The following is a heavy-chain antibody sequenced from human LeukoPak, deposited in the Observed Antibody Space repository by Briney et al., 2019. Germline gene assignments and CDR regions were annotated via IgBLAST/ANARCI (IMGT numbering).Heavy chain of an antibody. V-gene: IGHV3-21*01. J-gene: IGHJ4*02. CDR3: ARLPVATDPYY. D-gene: IGHD5-12*01. CDR1: VFTFSSYS. CDR2: ITSSISDI. Sequence: RGTLRLSCAASVFTFSSYSMNWVRHAPGRGVEWVSSITSSISDIYYAYSVKGGFTISRDNAKNSLYRHISIVTAKDTPVYYLARLPVATDPYYWGQGTLVTVS.